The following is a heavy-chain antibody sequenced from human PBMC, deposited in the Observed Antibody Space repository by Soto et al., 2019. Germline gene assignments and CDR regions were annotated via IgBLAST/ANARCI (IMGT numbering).Heavy chain of an antibody. Sequence: ASVKVSCKASGYTFTSYDINWVRQATGQGLEWMGWMNPNSGNTGYAQKFQGRVTMTRNTSISTAYMELSSLRSEDTAVYYCARMAFGHYDILTGYYYYGMDVWGQGTTITVSS. J-gene: IGHJ6*02. CDR1: GYTFTSYD. CDR2: MNPNSGNT. CDR3: ARMAFGHYDILTGYYYYGMDV. V-gene: IGHV1-8*01. D-gene: IGHD3-9*01.